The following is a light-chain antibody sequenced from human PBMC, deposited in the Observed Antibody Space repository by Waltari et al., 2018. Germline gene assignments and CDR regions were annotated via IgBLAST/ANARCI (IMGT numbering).Light chain of an antibody. CDR3: QQYGSPPT. J-gene: IGKJ5*01. CDR2: SAS. CDR1: QSVSSNY. Sequence: EIVLTQSPGTLSLSPGERATLSCRASQSVSSNYLAWYQQKPGQAPRLLMYSASSRAAGIPDRFSGSGSGTDFTLIISRLDPEDLAVYFCQQYGSPPTFGQGTRLEIK. V-gene: IGKV3-20*01.